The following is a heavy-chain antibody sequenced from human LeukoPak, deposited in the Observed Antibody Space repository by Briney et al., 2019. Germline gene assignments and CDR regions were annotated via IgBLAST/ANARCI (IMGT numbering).Heavy chain of an antibody. J-gene: IGHJ6*03. CDR3: ASGELNYYDFWSGQRYYYMDV. D-gene: IGHD3-3*01. V-gene: IGHV4-4*07. Sequence: SETLSLTCTVSGGSISSYYWSWIRQPAGKGLEWIGRIYTSGSTNYNPSLKSRVTMSVDTSKNQFSLKLSSVTAADTAVYYCASGELNYYDFWSGQRYYYMDVWGKGTTVTVSS. CDR1: GGSISSYY. CDR2: IYTSGST.